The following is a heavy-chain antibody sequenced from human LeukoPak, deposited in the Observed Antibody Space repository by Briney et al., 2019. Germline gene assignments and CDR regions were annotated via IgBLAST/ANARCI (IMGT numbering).Heavy chain of an antibody. V-gene: IGHV1-69*13. J-gene: IGHJ4*02. CDR2: IIPIFGTA. CDR3: ARSVDFWSGPFDY. CDR1: GGTSSSYA. D-gene: IGHD3-3*01. Sequence: GASVKVSCKASGGTSSSYAISWVRQAPGQGLEWMGGIIPIFGTANYAQKFQGRVTITADESTSTAYMELSSLRSEDTAVHYCARSVDFWSGPFDYWGQGTLVTVSS.